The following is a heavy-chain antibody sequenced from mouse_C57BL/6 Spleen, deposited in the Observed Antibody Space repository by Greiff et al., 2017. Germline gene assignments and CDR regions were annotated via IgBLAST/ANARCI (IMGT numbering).Heavy chain of an antibody. D-gene: IGHD1-1*01. CDR1: GYTFTSYW. V-gene: IGHV1-53*01. CDR2: INPSNGGT. CDR3: ARSPNYYGSSGWYFDV. J-gene: IGHJ1*03. Sequence: QVQLQQPGTELVKPGASVKLSCKASGYTFTSYWMHWVKQRPGQGLEWIGNINPSNGGTNYNEKFKSKATLTVDKSSSTAYMQLSSLTSEDSAVYYCARSPNYYGSSGWYFDVWGTGTTVTVSS.